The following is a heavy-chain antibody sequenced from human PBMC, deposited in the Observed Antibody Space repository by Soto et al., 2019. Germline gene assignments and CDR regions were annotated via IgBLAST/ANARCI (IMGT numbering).Heavy chain of an antibody. Sequence: QVQLVQSGAEVKKPGPSVKFSSKASGYTFTSYDINWVRQATGQGLGWMGGMNPNSGNTGYAQKFQGRVTMTRNTSISTAYMELSSLRSEDTAVYYCARGALKPDYWGQGTLVTVSS. CDR2: MNPNSGNT. CDR1: GYTFTSYD. J-gene: IGHJ4*02. CDR3: ARGALKPDY. V-gene: IGHV1-8*01.